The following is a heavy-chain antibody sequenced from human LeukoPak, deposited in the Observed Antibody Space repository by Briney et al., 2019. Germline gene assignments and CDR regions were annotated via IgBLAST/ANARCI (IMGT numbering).Heavy chain of an antibody. J-gene: IGHJ6*03. V-gene: IGHV1-69-2*01. CDR3: ATVRKYSRSWYKSYYYYMDV. Sequence: ASVKVSCKASGYTFTDYYMHWVQQAPGKGLEWMGLVDPEDGETIYAEKFQGRVTITADTSTDTAYMELSSLRSEDAAVYYCATVRKYSRSWYKSYYYYMDVWGKGTTVTVSS. CDR2: VDPEDGET. D-gene: IGHD6-13*01. CDR1: GYTFTDYY.